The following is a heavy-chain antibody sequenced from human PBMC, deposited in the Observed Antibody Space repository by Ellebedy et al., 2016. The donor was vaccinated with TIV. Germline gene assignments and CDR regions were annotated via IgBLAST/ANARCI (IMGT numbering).Heavy chain of an antibody. CDR1: GFTFSCCA. CDR2: ISSDGNNK. CDR3: ARYGVGSGLDY. Sequence: GESLKISCAASGFTFSCCAMSWVRRAPGKGLEWLAVISSDGNNKFYADSVKGRFTVSRDNSKTTLFVEMTSLRVEDTGVYYCARYGVGSGLDYWGQGTLVTVSS. V-gene: IGHV3-30-3*01. D-gene: IGHD6-19*01. J-gene: IGHJ4*02.